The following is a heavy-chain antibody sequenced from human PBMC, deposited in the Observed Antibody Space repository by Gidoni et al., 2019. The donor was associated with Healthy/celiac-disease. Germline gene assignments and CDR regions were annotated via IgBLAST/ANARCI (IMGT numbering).Heavy chain of an antibody. D-gene: IGHD3-10*01. CDR3: ARYRDYYYYMDV. CDR1: GYTFTGYE. V-gene: IGHV1-2*02. J-gene: IGHJ6*03. CDR2: INPNSVGT. Sequence: QVQLVQSGAEVKKPGASVKVSCKASGYTFTGYEMNWVRQAPGQGLECMGWINPNSVGTNYAQKFQGRFTRTRDTSISTAYMELSRLRSDDTAVYYCARYRDYYYYMDVWGKGTTVTVSS.